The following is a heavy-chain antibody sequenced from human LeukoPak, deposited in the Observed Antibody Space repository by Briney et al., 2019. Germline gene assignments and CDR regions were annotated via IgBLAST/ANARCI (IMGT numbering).Heavy chain of an antibody. J-gene: IGHJ6*03. CDR3: ARHPVGHIYGTIYYYDMDV. D-gene: IGHD1-14*01. V-gene: IGHV4-39*01. CDR1: GGSISSSSYY. CDR2: IYYSGST. Sequence: SETLSLTCTVSGGSISSSSYYWGWIRQPPGKGLEWIGSIYYSGSTYYNPSLKSRVTISVDTSKNQFSLKLSSVTAADTAVYYCARHPVGHIYGTIYYYDMDVWGKGTTVTVSS.